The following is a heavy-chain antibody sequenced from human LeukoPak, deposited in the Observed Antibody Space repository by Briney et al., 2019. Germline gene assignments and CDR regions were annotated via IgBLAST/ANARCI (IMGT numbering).Heavy chain of an antibody. D-gene: IGHD2-15*01. V-gene: IGHV3-21*04. J-gene: IGHJ4*02. CDR1: GFIFSSYS. CDR3: AKDLIVVVVAAPPANFDY. CDR2: ISSSSSYI. Sequence: PGGSLRLSCAASGFIFSSYSMNWVRQAPGKGLGWASSISSSSSYIYYADFVKGRFTISRDNSKNTLYLQMNSLRAEDTAVYYCAKDLIVVVVAAPPANFDYWGQGTLVTVSS.